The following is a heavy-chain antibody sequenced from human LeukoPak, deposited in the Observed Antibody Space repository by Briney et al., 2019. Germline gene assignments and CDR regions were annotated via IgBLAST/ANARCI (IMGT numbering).Heavy chain of an antibody. CDR2: IDHTGST. Sequence: PSETLSLTCTVSDDSITIYYWTWIRQPPGKGLEWIGYIDHTGSTNYNPSLNSRVTISRDTSKNHFSLKLTSAAAADTAAYYCARQRGLTNYYYYMDVWGKGTTVTISS. CDR1: DDSITIYY. D-gene: IGHD3-10*01. CDR3: ARQRGLTNYYYYMDV. V-gene: IGHV4-59*08. J-gene: IGHJ6*03.